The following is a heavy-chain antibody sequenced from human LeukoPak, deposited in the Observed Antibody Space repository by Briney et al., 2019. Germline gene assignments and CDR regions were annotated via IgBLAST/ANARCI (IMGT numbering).Heavy chain of an antibody. D-gene: IGHD3-22*01. CDR1: GLTFTAFA. Sequence: GGSLRLSCEASGLTFTAFAINWVRQAPGKGPEWVSAISASGSSSFYADSVRGRFTISRDNSNNTLYLQMNSLRADDTAVYYCAKVETSYYDGSGYYPFDSWGQGTLVTVSS. CDR2: ISASGSSS. V-gene: IGHV3-23*01. J-gene: IGHJ4*02. CDR3: AKVETSYYDGSGYYPFDS.